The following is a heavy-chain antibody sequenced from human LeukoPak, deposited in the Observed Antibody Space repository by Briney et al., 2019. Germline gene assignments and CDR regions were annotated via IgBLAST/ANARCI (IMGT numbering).Heavy chain of an antibody. V-gene: IGHV1-8*01. CDR3: ARRSSRLLYYYYGMDV. CDR1: GYTFTSYD. CDR2: MNPNSGNT. D-gene: IGHD3-22*01. Sequence: ASVKVSCKASGYTFTSYDINWVRQATGQGLEWMGWMNPNSGNTGYAQKFQGRVTMTRNTSISTAYKELSSLRSEDTAVYYCARRSSRLLYYYYGMDVWGQGTTVTVSS. J-gene: IGHJ6*02.